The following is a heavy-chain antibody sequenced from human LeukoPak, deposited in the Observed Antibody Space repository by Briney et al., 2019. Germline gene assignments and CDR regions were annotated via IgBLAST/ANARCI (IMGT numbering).Heavy chain of an antibody. V-gene: IGHV4-34*01. Sequence: GSLRLSCAASGFTFSSYAMSWVRQPPGKGLEWIGEIDPNGTTNYNPSLKSRVTLSEDTSKNQFSLNLNSVTAADTAIYYCARGRSYEYGDYDYWGQGMLVTVSS. CDR2: IDPNGTT. J-gene: IGHJ4*02. D-gene: IGHD4-17*01. CDR1: GFTFSSYA. CDR3: ARGRSYEYGDYDY.